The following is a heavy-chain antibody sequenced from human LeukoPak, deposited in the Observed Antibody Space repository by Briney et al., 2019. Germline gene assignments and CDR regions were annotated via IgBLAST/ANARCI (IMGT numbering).Heavy chain of an antibody. CDR3: AKESGDYGDYLTLYYYYGMDV. V-gene: IGHV3-23*01. CDR1: GFTFSSYA. CDR2: ISGSGGST. Sequence: GGSLRLPCAASGFTFSSYAMSWVRQAPGKGLEWVSAISGSGGSTYYADSVKGRFTISRDNSKNTLYLQMNSLRAEDTAVYYCAKESGDYGDYLTLYYYYGMDVWGQGTTVTVSS. J-gene: IGHJ6*02. D-gene: IGHD4-17*01.